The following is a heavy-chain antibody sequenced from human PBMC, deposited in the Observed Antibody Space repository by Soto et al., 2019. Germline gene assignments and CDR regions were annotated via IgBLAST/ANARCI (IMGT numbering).Heavy chain of an antibody. D-gene: IGHD6-13*01. V-gene: IGHV3-33*01. CDR1: GFTFSSYG. J-gene: IGHJ6*02. CDR3: AREGGYSSSPFGMDV. CDR2: IWYDGSNK. Sequence: PGGSLRLSCAASGFTFSSYGMHWVRQAPGKGLEWVAVIWYDGSNKYYADSVKGRFTISRDNSKNTLYLQMNSLRAEDTAVYYCAREGGYSSSPFGMDVWGQGXTVTVYS.